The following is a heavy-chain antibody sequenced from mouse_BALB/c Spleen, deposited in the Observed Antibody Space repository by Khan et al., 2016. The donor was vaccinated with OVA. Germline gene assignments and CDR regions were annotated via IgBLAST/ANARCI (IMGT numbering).Heavy chain of an antibody. CDR3: GGRVNEYDHWFDY. D-gene: IGHD2-4*01. CDR1: GFSLSTAGTG. J-gene: IGHJ3*01. Sequence: SGPGILQPSQSLCLTCSFSGFSLSTAGTGVCWLRYPSDKLLGLVSLIYCDGANRNNPSLNSLLTIPNATSNHQVLLKITIVATATTTTYYCGGRVNEYDHWFDYWGQGTLVTVSA. CDR2: IYCDGAN. V-gene: IGHV8-12*01.